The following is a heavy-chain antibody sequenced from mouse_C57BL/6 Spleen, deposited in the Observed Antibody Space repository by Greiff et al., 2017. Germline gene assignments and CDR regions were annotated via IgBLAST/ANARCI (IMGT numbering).Heavy chain of an antibody. Sequence: EVQGVESGGDLVKPGGSLKLSCAASGFTFSSYGMSWVRQTPDKRLEWVATISSGGSYTYYPDSVKGRFTISRDNAKNTLYLQMSSLKSEDTAMYYGARQGLLRFNWYFDVWGTGTTVTVSS. V-gene: IGHV5-6*01. J-gene: IGHJ1*03. CDR1: GFTFSSYG. D-gene: IGHD1-1*01. CDR2: ISSGGSYT. CDR3: ARQGLLRFNWYFDV.